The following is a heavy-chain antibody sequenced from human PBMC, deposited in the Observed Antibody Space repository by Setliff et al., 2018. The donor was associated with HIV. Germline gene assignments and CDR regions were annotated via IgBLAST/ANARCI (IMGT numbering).Heavy chain of an antibody. CDR1: GYAFNSYT. J-gene: IGHJ6*03. D-gene: IGHD2-15*01. CDR2: INPNSDNT. V-gene: IGHV1-8*01. CDR3: ARIGRTPYYYYMDV. Sequence: ASVKVSCKASGYAFNSYTLNWVRQATGRGLEWMGWINPNSDNTAYAQKFQGRLTMTRNTSIGTVYMELSSLRSEDTAVYYCARIGRTPYYYYMDVWGKGTTVTVSS.